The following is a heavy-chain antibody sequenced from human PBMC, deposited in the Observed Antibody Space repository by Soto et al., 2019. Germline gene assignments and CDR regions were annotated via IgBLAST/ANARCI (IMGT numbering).Heavy chain of an antibody. CDR1: GFTFSVYT. D-gene: IGHD6-6*01. CDR3: ARDGYSTSSDWPWFDP. Sequence: EAQLVESGGGLVQPGGSLRLSCAASGFTFSVYTMHWVRQSPGKGLEWISSITSSGTTISYADSVKGRFTISRDNAKRSLFLQMDTLRDEDTAVYYCARDGYSTSSDWPWFDPWGQGTLVTVSS. CDR2: ITSSGTTI. V-gene: IGHV3-48*02. J-gene: IGHJ5*02.